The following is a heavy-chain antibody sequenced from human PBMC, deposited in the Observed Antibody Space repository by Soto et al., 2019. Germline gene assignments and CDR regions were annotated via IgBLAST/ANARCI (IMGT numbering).Heavy chain of an antibody. CDR1: GFSLTTRGVG. CDR2: IYWDDDK. CDR3: AHVVITFGGVVADDAFDV. V-gene: IGHV2-5*02. J-gene: IGHJ3*01. D-gene: IGHD3-16*02. Sequence: SGPTLVNPTETLTLTCTFSGFSLTTRGVGVGWIRQPPGKALEWLAVIYWDDDKRYSPSLKTRLILTKDTSKNQVVLTMTNMDSVDTATYFCAHVVITFGGVVADDAFDVWGQGTMVTVSS.